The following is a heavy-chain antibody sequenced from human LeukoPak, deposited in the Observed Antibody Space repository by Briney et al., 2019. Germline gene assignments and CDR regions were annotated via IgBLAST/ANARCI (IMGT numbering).Heavy chain of an antibody. Sequence: PSETLSLTCTVSGGSFSSYYWSWIRQPPGKGLEWIGSIYHSGSTYYNAALKSRVTISVDTSKTHFSLKLSSVTAADTAVYYCARGVGGYCSGGSCYTAPNWFDPWGQGTLVTVSS. J-gene: IGHJ5*02. CDR1: GGSFSSYY. CDR2: IYHSGST. CDR3: ARGVGGYCSGGSCYTAPNWFDP. D-gene: IGHD2-15*01. V-gene: IGHV4-38-2*02.